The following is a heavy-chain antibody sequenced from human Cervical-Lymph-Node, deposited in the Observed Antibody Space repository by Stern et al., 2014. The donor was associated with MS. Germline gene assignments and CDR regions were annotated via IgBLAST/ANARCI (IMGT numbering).Heavy chain of an antibody. J-gene: IGHJ4*02. CDR1: GYTFAGNY. Sequence: VQLVESGAEVKKPGASVKVSCKTSGYTFAGNYIHWVRQAPGQGLEWMGRINPNSGGTNYAQKFQGRVTMTRDTFITTASMELSRLRFDDTAIYYCARERGRAGPAMADYWGQGTLVTVSS. CDR3: ARERGRAGPAMADY. CDR2: INPNSGGT. D-gene: IGHD5-18*01. V-gene: IGHV1-2*06.